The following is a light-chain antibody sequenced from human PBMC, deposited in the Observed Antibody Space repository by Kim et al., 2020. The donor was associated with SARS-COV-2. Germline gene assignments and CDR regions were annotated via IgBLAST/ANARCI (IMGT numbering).Light chain of an antibody. V-gene: IGKV1-5*01. CDR2: DAS. CDR1: QTVNNW. Sequence: SAVVGDRVTITCRASQTVNNWLAWYQQKPGKAPKVLVFDASSLESGVPSTFSGSGSGTEFTLTISSLQPDDFATYYCQQYDIPPFTFGQGTKLEIK. J-gene: IGKJ2*01. CDR3: QQYDIPPFT.